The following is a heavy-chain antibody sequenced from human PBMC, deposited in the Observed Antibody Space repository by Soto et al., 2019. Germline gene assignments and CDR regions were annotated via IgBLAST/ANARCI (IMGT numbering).Heavy chain of an antibody. CDR1: GGSISSAGYY. CDR2: IYYSGSS. J-gene: IGHJ4*02. V-gene: IGHV4-31*03. CDR3: GRDPLAMYYFDF. Sequence: TLSLTCTVSGGSISSAGYYWSWIRQHPGKGLVWIGYIYYSGSSSYNPSHKSRVTISVDTYKNQFTMMLSSVTAADSSVYYCGRDPLAMYYFDFWGQGTLVTVSS. D-gene: IGHD2-8*01.